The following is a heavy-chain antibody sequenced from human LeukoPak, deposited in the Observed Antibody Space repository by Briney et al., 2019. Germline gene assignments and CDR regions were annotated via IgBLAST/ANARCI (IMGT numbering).Heavy chain of an antibody. D-gene: IGHD2-2*01. V-gene: IGHV3-48*01. J-gene: IGHJ3*02. CDR3: ARDIVVVAAASDACDI. CDR1: GFTFSSYS. CDR2: ISSSSSTI. Sequence: PGGSLRLSCAASGFTFSSYSMNWVRQAPGKGLEWVSYISSSSSTIYYADSVKGRFTISRDNAKNSLYLQMNSLRAEDTAVYYCARDIVVVAAASDACDIWGQGTRVTVSS.